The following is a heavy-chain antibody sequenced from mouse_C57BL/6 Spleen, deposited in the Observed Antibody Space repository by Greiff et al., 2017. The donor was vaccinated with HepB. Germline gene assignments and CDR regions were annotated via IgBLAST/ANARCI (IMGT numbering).Heavy chain of an antibody. Sequence: VQLQQPGAELVRPGSSVKLSCKASGYTFPSYWMHWVKQRPIQGLEWIGNIDPSDSETHYNQKFKDKATLTVDKSSSTAYMQLSSLTSEDSAVYYCARYGSSYGWYFDVWGTGTTVTVSS. J-gene: IGHJ1*03. V-gene: IGHV1-52*01. CDR2: IDPSDSET. CDR1: GYTFPSYW. D-gene: IGHD1-1*01. CDR3: ARYGSSYGWYFDV.